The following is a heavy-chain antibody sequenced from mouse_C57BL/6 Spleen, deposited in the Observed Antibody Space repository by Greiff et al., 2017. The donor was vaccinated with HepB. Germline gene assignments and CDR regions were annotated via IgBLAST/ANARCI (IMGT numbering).Heavy chain of an antibody. CDR2: IYPGSGST. D-gene: IGHD1-1*01. J-gene: IGHJ1*03. Sequence: QVQLQQPGAELVKPGASVKMSCKASGYTFTSYWITWVKQRPGQGLEWIGDIYPGSGSTNYNEKFKSKATLTVDTSSSTAYMQRSSLTSEDSAVYYCARKNGYYGSSHWYFDVWGTGTTVTVSS. CDR1: GYTFTSYW. V-gene: IGHV1-55*01. CDR3: ARKNGYYGSSHWYFDV.